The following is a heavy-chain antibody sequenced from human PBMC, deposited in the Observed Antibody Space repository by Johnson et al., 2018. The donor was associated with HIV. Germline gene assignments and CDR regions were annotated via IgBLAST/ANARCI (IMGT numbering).Heavy chain of an antibody. D-gene: IGHD3-22*01. V-gene: IGHV3-33*08. J-gene: IGHJ3*02. CDR1: GFTFTSYA. CDR3: VRRFYDSSAFDI. Sequence: VQLVESGGGVVQPGRSLRLSCAASGFTFTSYAMHWVRQAPGKGLEWVAVIWYDGSKKYYADSVKGRFTISRDNSKNTLYLQMNSLRAEDTGVYYCVRRFYDSSAFDIWGQGTLVTVSS. CDR2: IWYDGSKK.